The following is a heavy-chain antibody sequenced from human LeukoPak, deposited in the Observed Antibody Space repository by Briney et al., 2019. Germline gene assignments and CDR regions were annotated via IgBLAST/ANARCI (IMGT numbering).Heavy chain of an antibody. Sequence: SETLSLTCTVSGGSISSYYWSWIRQPPGKGLEWIGYIYYSGSTNYNPSLKSRVTISVDTSKNQFSLKLSSVTAADTAVYYCARDLRVGGSYYYYYYYMDVWGKGTTVTVSS. CDR1: GGSISSYY. J-gene: IGHJ6*03. CDR2: IYYSGST. D-gene: IGHD1-26*01. V-gene: IGHV4-59*12. CDR3: ARDLRVGGSYYYYYYYMDV.